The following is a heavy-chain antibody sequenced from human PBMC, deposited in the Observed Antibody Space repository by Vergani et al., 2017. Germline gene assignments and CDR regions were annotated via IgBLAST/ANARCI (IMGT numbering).Heavy chain of an antibody. CDR1: GGSISSYY. CDR2: IYYSGST. CDR3: AKKALLVTVTNGRAFDY. Sequence: QVQLQESGPGLVKPSETLSLTCTVSGGSISSYYWSWIRQPPGKGLEWIGYIYYSGSTNYNPSLKCRVTMSVDTSKNQFSLKLSSVTAADTAVYYCAKKALLVTVTNGRAFDYWGQGTLVTVSS. D-gene: IGHD4-17*01. J-gene: IGHJ4*02. V-gene: IGHV4-59*12.